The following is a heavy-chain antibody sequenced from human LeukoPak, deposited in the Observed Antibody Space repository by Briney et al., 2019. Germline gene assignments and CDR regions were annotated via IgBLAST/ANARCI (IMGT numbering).Heavy chain of an antibody. CDR3: ATSYGGYVLDY. J-gene: IGHJ4*02. CDR2: ASYIRGT. Sequence: SETLSLTCTVSVGSINGHYWTWIRQHPGKGLEWIGYASYIRGTNYNPSLKSRVSMSVDASKNEFSLKLSSVTAADTGVYYCATSYGGYVLDYWGQGALVIVSS. D-gene: IGHD1-26*01. V-gene: IGHV4-59*11. CDR1: VGSINGHY.